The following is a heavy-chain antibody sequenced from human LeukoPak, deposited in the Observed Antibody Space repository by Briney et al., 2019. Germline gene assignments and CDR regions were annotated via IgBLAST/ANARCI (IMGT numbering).Heavy chain of an antibody. Sequence: SDTLSLTCTLSGGSISPYYGRWLRQPPGEGREWIGYFYYSGSTDYNPSLKSRVTISVDTSKNQFSPKLSSVTAADTAVYYCVRDRHWTNDWVFDYWGEGTLVTVSS. V-gene: IGHV4-59*01. J-gene: IGHJ4*02. CDR2: FYYSGST. D-gene: IGHD1/OR15-1a*01. CDR1: GGSISPYY. CDR3: VRDRHWTNDWVFDY.